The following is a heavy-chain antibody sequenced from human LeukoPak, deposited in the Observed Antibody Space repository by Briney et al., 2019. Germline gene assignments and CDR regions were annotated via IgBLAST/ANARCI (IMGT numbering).Heavy chain of an antibody. D-gene: IGHD5/OR15-5a*01. V-gene: IGHV1-2*02. CDR2: INPNSGGT. CDR3: ARVPAPVTLIVSRRYDY. CDR1: GYTFTGYY. J-gene: IGHJ4*02. Sequence: ASVKVSCKTSGYTFTGYYIHWVRQAPGQGLEWMGWINPNSGGTNYAQNFQDRVTMTRDTSISTAYMDLYRLKSDDTAVYYCARVPAPVTLIVSRRYDYWGQGTLVTVSS.